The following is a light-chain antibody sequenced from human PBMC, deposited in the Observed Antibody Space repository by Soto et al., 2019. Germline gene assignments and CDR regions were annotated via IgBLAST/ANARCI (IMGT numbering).Light chain of an antibody. J-gene: IGLJ1*01. Sequence: QSVLTQPPSASGAPGQRVTISCSGSSSNIGSNYVYWYQQHPGKAPKLMIYEVSKRPSGVPDRFSGSKSGNTASLTVSGLQAEDEADYYCSSHAGSNNYVFGTGTKVTVL. CDR2: EVS. CDR1: SSNIGSNY. V-gene: IGLV2-8*01. CDR3: SSHAGSNNYV.